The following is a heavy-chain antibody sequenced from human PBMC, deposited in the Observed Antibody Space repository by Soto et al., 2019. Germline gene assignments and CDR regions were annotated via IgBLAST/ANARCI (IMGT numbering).Heavy chain of an antibody. CDR2: FDPEDGET. CDR1: GYTLTELS. D-gene: IGHD6-19*01. V-gene: IGHV1-24*01. J-gene: IGHJ3*02. Sequence: GASVKVSCKVSGYTLTELSMHWVRQAPGKGLEWMGGFDPEDGETIYAQKFQGRVTMTEDTSTDTAYMELSSLRSEDTAVYYCATSVAVAGMGAFDIWGQGTMVTVSS. CDR3: ATSVAVAGMGAFDI.